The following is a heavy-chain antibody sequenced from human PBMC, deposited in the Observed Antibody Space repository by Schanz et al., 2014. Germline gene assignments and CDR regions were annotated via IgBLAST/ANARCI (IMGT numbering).Heavy chain of an antibody. Sequence: QVQLVQSGAEVKKPGASVKVSCKASGYTFTSDSMHWVRQAPGQGLEWMGMINPSGGSTTYAQKFQGRVTITRDTSASTAYMELSSLRSEDTAVYYCARGGSMVQEINFAYWGQGSLVTVSS. J-gene: IGHJ4*02. CDR3: ARGGSMVQEINFAY. D-gene: IGHD3-10*01. CDR1: GYTFTSDS. CDR2: INPSGGST. V-gene: IGHV1-46*03.